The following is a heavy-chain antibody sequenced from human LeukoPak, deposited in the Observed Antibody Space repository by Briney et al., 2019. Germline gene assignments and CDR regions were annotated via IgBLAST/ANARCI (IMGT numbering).Heavy chain of an antibody. CDR3: ARGSSGWYLLFDY. V-gene: IGHV3-33*01. Sequence: GRSLRLSCAASGFTFSSYGMHWVRQAPGKGLEWVAAIWYDGSNKYYADSVKGRFTISRDNSKNTLCLQMNSLRAEDTAVYYCARGSSGWYLLFDYWGQGTLVTVSS. CDR2: IWYDGSNK. CDR1: GFTFSSYG. J-gene: IGHJ4*02. D-gene: IGHD6-19*01.